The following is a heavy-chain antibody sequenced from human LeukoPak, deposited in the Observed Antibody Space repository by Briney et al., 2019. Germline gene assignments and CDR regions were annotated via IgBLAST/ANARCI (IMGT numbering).Heavy chain of an antibody. Sequence: SETLSLTCTVSGDSINSLDLWSWVRQPPGKGLEWIGEMYLSGTTHSNPSVKSRVTISIDKSKNQFFLNLSSVTAADTAVYHCAGLVGRYSSGLNYYYFDYWGQGTLVTVSS. V-gene: IGHV4-4*02. D-gene: IGHD3-22*01. CDR2: MYLSGTT. CDR1: GDSINSLDL. CDR3: AGLVGRYSSGLNYYYFDY. J-gene: IGHJ4*02.